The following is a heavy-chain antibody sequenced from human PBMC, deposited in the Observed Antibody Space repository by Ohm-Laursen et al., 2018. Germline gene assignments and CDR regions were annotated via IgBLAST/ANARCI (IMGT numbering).Heavy chain of an antibody. V-gene: IGHV1-2*02. CDR3: ALGDNAREDRFDP. CDR2: INPNSGGT. CDR1: GYTFTGYY. Sequence: GSSVKVSCKASGYTFTGYYIHWLRQAPGQGPEWMGWINPNSGGTDYAQKFQGRVTLTRDTSISTAHMDLSRLRSDDTAVYYCALGDNAREDRFDPWGQGTLVTVSS. D-gene: IGHD4-17*01. J-gene: IGHJ5*02.